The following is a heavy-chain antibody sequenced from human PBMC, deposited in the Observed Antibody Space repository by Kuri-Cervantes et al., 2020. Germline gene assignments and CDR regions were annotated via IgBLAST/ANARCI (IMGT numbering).Heavy chain of an antibody. Sequence: SLKISCAASGFTFDDYAMHWVRQAPGKDLEWVSGIRWNSGNIGYADSVEGRFTISRDNAKNSVYLQMNSLRAEDTAVYYCARGFSGKDAFDIWGQGTMVTVSS. V-gene: IGHV3-9*01. CDR1: GFTFDDYA. CDR2: IRWNSGNI. D-gene: IGHD3-3*01. J-gene: IGHJ3*02. CDR3: ARGFSGKDAFDI.